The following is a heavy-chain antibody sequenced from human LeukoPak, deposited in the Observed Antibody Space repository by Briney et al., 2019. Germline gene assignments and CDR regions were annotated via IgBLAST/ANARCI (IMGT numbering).Heavy chain of an antibody. Sequence: ASVKVSCKASGYTFTSYYMHWVRQAPGQGLEWMGIINPSGGSTSYAQKFQGRVTMTRDMSTSTVYMELSSLRSEDTAVYYCARDSYHQLHDFWSGYYSIGSPGYYYMDVWGKGTTVTVSS. CDR3: ARDSYHQLHDFWSGYYSIGSPGYYYMDV. CDR1: GYTFTSYY. J-gene: IGHJ6*03. D-gene: IGHD3-3*01. CDR2: INPSGGST. V-gene: IGHV1-46*01.